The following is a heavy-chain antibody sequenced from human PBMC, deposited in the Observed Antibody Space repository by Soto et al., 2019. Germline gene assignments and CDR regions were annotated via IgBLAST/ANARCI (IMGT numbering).Heavy chain of an antibody. CDR2: ISAHNGNT. J-gene: IGHJ4*02. V-gene: IGHV1-18*01. CDR3: CRGHNPFDY. CDR1: GYTFSSYG. Sequence: QVQLVQSGAEVKKPGASVKVSCQASGYTFSSYGISWVRQAPGQGLEWMGWISAHNGNTKYTQMLQGRVTMTTDTSTRTAYMELRSLRSDDTAVYYCCRGHNPFDYWGQGTLVTVSS. D-gene: IGHD2-21*01.